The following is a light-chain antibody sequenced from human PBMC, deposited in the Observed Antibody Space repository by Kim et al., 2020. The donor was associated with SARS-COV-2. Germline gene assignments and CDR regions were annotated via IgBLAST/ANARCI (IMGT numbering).Light chain of an antibody. J-gene: IGKJ2*01. Sequence: EIVMTQSPATLSVSPGERATLSCRASQSVSSNLAWYQQNPGQGPRVLIYDASTRVRGIPARFSGSGSGTEFTLTIDSLQSEDFAIYYCQQYKDWYTFGQGTKLEI. CDR1: QSVSSN. V-gene: IGKV3-15*01. CDR3: QQYKDWYT. CDR2: DAS.